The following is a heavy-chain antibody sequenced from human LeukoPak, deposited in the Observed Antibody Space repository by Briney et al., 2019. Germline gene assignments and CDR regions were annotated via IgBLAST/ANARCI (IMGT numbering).Heavy chain of an antibody. Sequence: GASVKVSCKASGYTFTGYYIHWVRQAPGQGLEWMGWISPNNGGTKYAQNFRGRVTMTRDTSITTAYMEMSTLRSDDTAMYYYSRGSSLTGNRVPSDYWGQGTLVTVSS. V-gene: IGHV1-2*02. CDR1: GYTFTGYY. D-gene: IGHD3-9*01. CDR2: ISPNNGGT. J-gene: IGHJ4*02. CDR3: SRGSSLTGNRVPSDY.